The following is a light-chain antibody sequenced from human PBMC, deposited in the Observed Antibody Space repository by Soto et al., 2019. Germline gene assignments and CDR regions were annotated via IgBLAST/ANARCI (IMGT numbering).Light chain of an antibody. CDR2: DAS. J-gene: IGKJ1*01. CDR3: QLYGSSPE. V-gene: IGKV3-20*01. CDR1: QSVTSSN. Sequence: DTVLTQSPDILSLSPGEPATLSCRASQSVTSSNFAWYQQRPGQAPRLLIYDASIRAPGIPDRFSGRGSETDFTLTISGLEPEDFAVYFCQLYGSSPEFGQGTKVDIK.